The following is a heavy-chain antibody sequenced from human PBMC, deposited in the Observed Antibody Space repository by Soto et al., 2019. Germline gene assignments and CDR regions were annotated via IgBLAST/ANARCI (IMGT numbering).Heavy chain of an antibody. CDR2: ISTFNGNT. V-gene: IGHV1-18*04. D-gene: IGHD6-19*01. J-gene: IGHJ4*02. CDR1: GYTFTNHG. Sequence: QVQLVQSGAEVKKPGASVKVSCKASGYTFTNHGITWVRQAPGQGLEWMGWISTFNGNTNYAQKFQGRVTMTTDTSTNTAYMELRSLGSEDTAVYYCARLTGYSSGWFDFWGQGTLVTVSS. CDR3: ARLTGYSSGWFDF.